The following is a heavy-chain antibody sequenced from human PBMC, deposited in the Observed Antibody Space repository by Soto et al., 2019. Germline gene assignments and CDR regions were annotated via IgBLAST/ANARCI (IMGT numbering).Heavy chain of an antibody. J-gene: IGHJ4*02. CDR1: GYTFTSYY. V-gene: IGHV5-51*01. Sequence: KVSCKASGYTFTSYYMHWVRQMPGKGLEWMGIIFPGDSDTRYSPSFQGQVTISADKSINTAYLQWSSLKASDTAVYYCARRVAAHPYFDFWGQGALVTVSS. CDR3: ARRVAAHPYFDF. CDR2: IFPGDSDT. D-gene: IGHD6-6*01.